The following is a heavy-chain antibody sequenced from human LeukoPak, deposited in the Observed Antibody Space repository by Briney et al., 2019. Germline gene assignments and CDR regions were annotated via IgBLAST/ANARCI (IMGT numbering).Heavy chain of an antibody. CDR3: ARERVSWFDP. Sequence: SVKLSGKASGGTFSSYAISWVRQAPGQGLEWMGGIIPIFGTANYAQKFQGRVTIIADESTSTAYMELSSLRSEDTAVYYCARERVSWFDPWGQGTLVTVSS. J-gene: IGHJ5*02. D-gene: IGHD3-22*01. V-gene: IGHV1-69*01. CDR2: IIPIFGTA. CDR1: GGTFSSYA.